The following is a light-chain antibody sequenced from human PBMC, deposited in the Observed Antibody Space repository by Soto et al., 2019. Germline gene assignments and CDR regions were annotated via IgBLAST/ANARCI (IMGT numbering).Light chain of an antibody. V-gene: IGKV3-11*01. CDR3: QQRSNWPPGLT. CDR2: DAS. CDR1: QSVSSY. Sequence: EIVLTQSPATLSLSPGERANLSCRASQSVSSYLAWYQQKPGQAPGLLIYDASNRATGIPARFSGRGSGTDFPLTISILGPEDFAVYYCQQRSNWPPGLTFGGVTKVEIK. J-gene: IGKJ4*01.